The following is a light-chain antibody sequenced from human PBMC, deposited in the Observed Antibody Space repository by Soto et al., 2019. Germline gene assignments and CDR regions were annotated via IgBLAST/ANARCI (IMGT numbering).Light chain of an antibody. CDR2: DAS. Sequence: EIVLTQSPATLSLSPGEGATLSCRASPSVSIYLAWFQQKPGQAPRLLIYDASNRATGIPARFSGSGSGTDFTLTISSLEPEDSAVYYCQQRSTWPITFGQGTRLEIK. V-gene: IGKV3-11*01. CDR1: PSVSIY. J-gene: IGKJ5*01. CDR3: QQRSTWPIT.